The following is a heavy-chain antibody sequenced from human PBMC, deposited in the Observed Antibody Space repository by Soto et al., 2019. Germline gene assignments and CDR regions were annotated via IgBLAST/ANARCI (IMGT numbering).Heavy chain of an antibody. V-gene: IGHV3-9*01. CDR2: ISWNSGSI. CDR3: PKDIGGTGREGY. J-gene: IGHJ4*02. CDR1: GFTFDDYA. Sequence: EVQLVESGGGLVQPGRSLRLSCAASGFTFDDYAMHWVRQAPGKGLEWVSGISWNSGSIGYADSVKGRFTISRDNAKNSLYLHMNSLRAEDTALYYCPKDIGGTGREGYWGQGTLVTVSS. D-gene: IGHD3-9*01.